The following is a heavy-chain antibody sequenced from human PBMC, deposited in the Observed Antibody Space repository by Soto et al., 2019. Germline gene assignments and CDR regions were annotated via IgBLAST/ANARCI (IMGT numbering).Heavy chain of an antibody. CDR3: AKVGSGDYYYYYGMDV. CDR1: GFTFSSYA. D-gene: IGHD6-19*01. CDR2: ISGSGGST. Sequence: EVLLLESGGGLVQPGGSLRLSCAASGFTFSSYAMSWVRQAPGKGLEWVSAISGSGGSTYYADSVKGRFTISRDNSKITLYLQMNSLRAEDTTVHYCAKVGSGDYYYYYGMDVWGQGTTVTVSS. J-gene: IGHJ6*02. V-gene: IGHV3-23*01.